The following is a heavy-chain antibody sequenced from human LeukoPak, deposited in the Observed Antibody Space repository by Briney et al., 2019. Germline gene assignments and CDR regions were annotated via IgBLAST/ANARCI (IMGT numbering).Heavy chain of an antibody. Sequence: PSETLSLTCTVSGGSISSYYWSWIRQPPGKGLEWIGYIYYSGSTNYNPSLKSRVTISVDTSKNQFSLKLSPVTAADTAVYYCARHNDYYVVGGMDVWGQGTTVTVSS. CDR3: ARHNDYYVVGGMDV. CDR2: IYYSGST. CDR1: GGSISSYY. J-gene: IGHJ6*02. D-gene: IGHD3-10*02. V-gene: IGHV4-59*08.